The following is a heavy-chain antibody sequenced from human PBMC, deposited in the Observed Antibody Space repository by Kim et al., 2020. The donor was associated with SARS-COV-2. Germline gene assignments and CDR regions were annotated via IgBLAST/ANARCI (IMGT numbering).Heavy chain of an antibody. CDR2: ISGSGGST. Sequence: GGSLRLSCAASGFTFSSYAMSWVRQAPGKGLEWVSAISGSGGSTYYADSVKGRFTISRDNSKNTLYLQMNSLRAEDTAVYYCAVVVLNEVFPGRGVWGQGTTVTVSS. J-gene: IGHJ6*02. CDR3: AVVVLNEVFPGRGV. D-gene: IGHD2-2*01. CDR1: GFTFSSYA. V-gene: IGHV3-23*01.